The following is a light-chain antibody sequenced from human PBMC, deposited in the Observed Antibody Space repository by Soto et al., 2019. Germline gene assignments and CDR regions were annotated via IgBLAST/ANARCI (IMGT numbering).Light chain of an antibody. CDR1: QGIRND. CDR2: AAS. J-gene: IGKJ1*01. Sequence: AIQMTQSPSSLSASVGDRVTITCRASQGIRNDLGWYQQKPGKAPKVLIYAASSLLSGVPSRFSGSGSGTDFTLTISSLQPEDFALYYCLQNYNYPWTLGQGTKVDIK. V-gene: IGKV1-6*01. CDR3: LQNYNYPWT.